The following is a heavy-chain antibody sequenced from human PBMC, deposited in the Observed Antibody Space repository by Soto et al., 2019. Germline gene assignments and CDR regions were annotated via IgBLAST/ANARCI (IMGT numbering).Heavy chain of an antibody. CDR3: ARGGGYSSSYYYYYGMDV. CDR2: INPNSGGT. Sequence: QVKLVQSGAEVKKPGASVKVSCKASGYTFTGYYMHWVRQAPGQGREWMGGINPNSGGTNYAQKFQGWVTMTRDTSISTAYMELSRLRSDDTAVYYCARGGGYSSSYYYYYGMDVWGQGTTVTVSS. CDR1: GYTFTGYY. D-gene: IGHD6-6*01. J-gene: IGHJ6*02. V-gene: IGHV1-2*04.